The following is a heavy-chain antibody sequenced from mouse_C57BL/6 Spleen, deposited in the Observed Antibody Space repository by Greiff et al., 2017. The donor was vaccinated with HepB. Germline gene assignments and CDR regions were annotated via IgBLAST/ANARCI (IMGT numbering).Heavy chain of an antibody. CDR3: ARDDYYCSSAPFAY. CDR1: GFTFSDFY. Sequence: EVMLVESGGGLVQSGRSLRLSCATSGFTFSDFYMEWVRQAPGKGLEWIAASRNKANDYTTEYSASVKGRFIVSRDTSQSILYLQMNALRAEDTAIYYCARDDYYCSSAPFAYWGQGTLVTVSA. D-gene: IGHD1-1*01. V-gene: IGHV7-1*01. CDR2: SRNKANDYTT. J-gene: IGHJ3*01.